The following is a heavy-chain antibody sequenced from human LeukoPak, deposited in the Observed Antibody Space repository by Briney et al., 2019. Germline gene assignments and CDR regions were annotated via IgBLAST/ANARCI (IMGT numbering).Heavy chain of an antibody. CDR3: ASPMTLVLRGLAGIDAFNI. D-gene: IGHD3-22*01. J-gene: IGHJ3*02. CDR2: IYHSEST. V-gene: IGHV4-4*02. CDR1: GGSMSRSNW. Sequence: PSGTLSLTCTISGGSMSRSNWWSWVRQTPGKGLEWIGEIYHSESTSYNPSLKSRVTISVDKSKNQFSLKLTSVTAADTAVYYCASPMTLVLRGLAGIDAFNIWGQGTMVTVSS.